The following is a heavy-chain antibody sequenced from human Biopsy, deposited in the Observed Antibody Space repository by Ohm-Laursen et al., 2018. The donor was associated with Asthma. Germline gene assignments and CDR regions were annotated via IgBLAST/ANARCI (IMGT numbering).Heavy chain of an antibody. D-gene: IGHD2-2*01. Sequence: SVKASCKYLGGTFNTYVIGWARQAPGQGLEWMGGINFVFGTTTYPQKFQDGVTITADDSPSTVYMELSSLRSEDTAVYYCARKAGSCISRTCYSLDFWGQGTLVTVSS. CDR1: GGTFNTYV. CDR2: INFVFGTT. V-gene: IGHV1-69*13. CDR3: ARKAGSCISRTCYSLDF. J-gene: IGHJ4*02.